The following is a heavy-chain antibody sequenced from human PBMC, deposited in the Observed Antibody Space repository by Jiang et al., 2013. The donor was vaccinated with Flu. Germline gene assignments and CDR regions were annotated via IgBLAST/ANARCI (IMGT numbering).Heavy chain of an antibody. CDR2: IYYSGST. CDR3: ARVHRAVAVKPNSFDP. V-gene: IGHV4-59*01. CDR1: GGPISSYY. D-gene: IGHD6-19*01. J-gene: IGHJ5*02. Sequence: GPGLVKPSETLSLTCTVSGGPISSYYWSWIRQPPGKGLEWIGYIYYSGSTTYNPSLKSRVTISLETSQNQFSLKLSSVTAADTAVYYCARVHRAVAVKPNSFDPWGQGTLVTVSS.